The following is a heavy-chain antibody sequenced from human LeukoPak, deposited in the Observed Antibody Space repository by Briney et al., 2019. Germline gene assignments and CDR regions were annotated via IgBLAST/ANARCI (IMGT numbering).Heavy chain of an antibody. J-gene: IGHJ4*02. CDR2: ISDNGNKI. D-gene: IGHD1-26*01. V-gene: IGHV3-11*04. CDR1: GFIFSDFY. Sequence: PGGSLRLSCSASGFIFSDFYMNWLRQAPGKGLEWVSYISDNGNKIHYADSVKGRFTISRDNAEKSLFLQMNSLRAEDAAIYYCARSKVGTYGQFIDSWGQGDLVTVSS. CDR3: ARSKVGTYGQFIDS.